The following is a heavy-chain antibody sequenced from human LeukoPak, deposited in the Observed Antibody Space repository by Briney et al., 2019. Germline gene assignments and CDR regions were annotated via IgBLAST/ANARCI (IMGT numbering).Heavy chain of an antibody. CDR1: GFTFSSYG. CDR2: ISYDGSNK. D-gene: IGHD1-26*01. J-gene: IGHJ4*02. Sequence: PGGSLRLSCAASGFTFSSYGMHWVRQAPGKGLEWVAVISYDGSNKYYADSVKGRFTISRDNSKNTLYLQMSSLRAEDTAVYYCAKAASGSYYFDYWGQGTLVTVSS. CDR3: AKAASGSYYFDY. V-gene: IGHV3-30*18.